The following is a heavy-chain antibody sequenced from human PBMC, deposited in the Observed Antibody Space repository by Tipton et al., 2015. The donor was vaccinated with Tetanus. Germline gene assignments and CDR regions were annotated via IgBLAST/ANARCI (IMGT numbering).Heavy chain of an antibody. D-gene: IGHD4-11*01. CDR3: AKRDYKKGNWFDP. CDR2: INHSRKI. V-gene: IGHV4-34*01. CDR1: GGSFSVYY. J-gene: IGHJ5*02. Sequence: LRLSCAVYGGSFSVYYWSWIRQPPGKGPEWIGEINHSRKINNNPSLKSRVTISIDTSKNQFSLKLSSVTAADTGVYYCAKRDYKKGNWFDPWGQGIPVTVSS.